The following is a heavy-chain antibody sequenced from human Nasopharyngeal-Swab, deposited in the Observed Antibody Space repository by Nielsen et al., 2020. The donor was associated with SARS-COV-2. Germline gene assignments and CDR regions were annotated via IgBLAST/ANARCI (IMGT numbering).Heavy chain of an antibody. D-gene: IGHD1-26*01. CDR1: GFTFTSSA. J-gene: IGHJ4*02. CDR3: AALNSGRFRY. CDR2: IVVPNGNT. Sequence: SVKVSCKASGFTFTSSALQWVRQARGQRLEWIGWIVVPNGNTNYAQKFQERVTINRGMSTSTAYMEPRSLRSEDTAVYYCAALNSGRFRYWGQGTLVSVSS. V-gene: IGHV1-58*01.